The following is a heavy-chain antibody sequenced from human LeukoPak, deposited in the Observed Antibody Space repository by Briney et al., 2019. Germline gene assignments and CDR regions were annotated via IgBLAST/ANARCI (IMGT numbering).Heavy chain of an antibody. J-gene: IGHJ3*02. V-gene: IGHV5-51*01. CDR1: GYSFTNYW. Sequence: GESLRLSWKGSGYSFTNYWITWVRQMPGKGLEWMGIIYPDDSDTKFSPSFQGQVTISADKSISTAYLQWSSLKAADTAVYYCARSPRDGYHDAFDIWGQGTMVTVSS. CDR2: IYPDDSDT. D-gene: IGHD5-24*01. CDR3: ARSPRDGYHDAFDI.